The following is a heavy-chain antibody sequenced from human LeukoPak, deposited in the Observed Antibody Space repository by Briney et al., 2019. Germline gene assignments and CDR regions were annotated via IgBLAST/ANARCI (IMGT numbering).Heavy chain of an antibody. J-gene: IGHJ5*02. CDR2: IYYSGST. CDR1: GASISSTNYY. V-gene: IGHV4-39*01. D-gene: IGHD6-13*01. CDR3: ATPGGSSSWNWFDP. Sequence: PSETLSLTCTVSGASISSTNYYWGWIRQPPGKGLEWIGSIYYSGSTYYNPSLKSRVTISVDTSKNQFSLKLSSVTAADTAVYYCATPGGSSSWNWFDPWGQGTLVTVSS.